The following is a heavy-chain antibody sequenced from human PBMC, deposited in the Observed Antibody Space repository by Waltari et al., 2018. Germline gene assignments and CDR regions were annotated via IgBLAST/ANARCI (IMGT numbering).Heavy chain of an antibody. CDR2: ISYDGSNK. CDR3: AREKEGGDFDY. J-gene: IGHJ4*02. V-gene: IGHV3-30-3*01. CDR1: GFPFSSYA. Sequence: QVQLVESGGGVVQPGRSLRLSCAASGFPFSSYAMHWVRQAPGKGLEWVAVISYDGSNKYYADSVKGRFTISRDNSKNTLYLQMNSLRAEDTAVYYFAREKEGGDFDYWGQGTLVTVSS.